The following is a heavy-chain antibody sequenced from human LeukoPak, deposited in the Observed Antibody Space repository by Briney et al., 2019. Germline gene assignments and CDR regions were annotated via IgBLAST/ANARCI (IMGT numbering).Heavy chain of an antibody. CDR1: GFTFSSYE. Sequence: PGGSLRLSCAASGFTFSSYEMSWVRQAPGKGLEWVSYISNWGDTINYADSVKGRFTISRDNAKNSVYLQMNSLRVEDTAIYYCASYDGFSQVRGDYWGQGTLVTVSS. V-gene: IGHV3-48*03. CDR3: ASYDGFSQVRGDY. CDR2: ISNWGDTI. D-gene: IGHD5-18*01. J-gene: IGHJ4*02.